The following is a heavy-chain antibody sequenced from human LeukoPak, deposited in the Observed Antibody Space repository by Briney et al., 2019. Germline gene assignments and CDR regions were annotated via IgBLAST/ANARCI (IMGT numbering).Heavy chain of an antibody. V-gene: IGHV1-2*06. CDR2: INPNSGGT. D-gene: IGHD6-19*01. CDR3: ARDPSSGWYPHFDY. Sequence: ASVKISCKVSGYTFTGYYMNWVRQAPGQGLEWMGRINPNSGGTNYAQKFQGRVTMTRDTSISTAYMELSRLRSDDTAVYYCARDPSSGWYPHFDYWGQGTLVTVSS. CDR1: GYTFTGYY. J-gene: IGHJ4*02.